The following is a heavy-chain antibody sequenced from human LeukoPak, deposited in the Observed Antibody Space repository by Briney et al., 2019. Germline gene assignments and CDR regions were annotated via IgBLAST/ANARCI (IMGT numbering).Heavy chain of an antibody. CDR2: VYYNGIT. V-gene: IGHV4-59*01. CDR3: ASQLGGTTFH. J-gene: IGHJ4*02. Sequence: SETLSLTCTVSGVSINTYFWSLIRQPPGKGLEWIGYVYYNGITNYNPSLKSRVSITLVTSKNQFSLRLNSVTAAETAVYYCASQLGGTTFHWGQGTLVTVSS. CDR1: GVSINTYF. D-gene: IGHD1/OR15-1a*01.